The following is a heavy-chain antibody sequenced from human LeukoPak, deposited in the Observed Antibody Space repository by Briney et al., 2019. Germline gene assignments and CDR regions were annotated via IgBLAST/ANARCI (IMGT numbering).Heavy chain of an antibody. CDR1: GFTFDDYA. CDR2: ISWNSGSI. J-gene: IGHJ4*02. V-gene: IGHV3-9*01. CDR3: AKDSKAMVRGVYY. Sequence: GGSLRLSCAASGFTFDDYAMHWVRQAPGKGLEWVSGISWNSGSIGYADSVKGRFTISRDNAKNSLYLQMNSLRAEDTALYCCAKDSKAMVRGVYYWGQGTLVTVSS. D-gene: IGHD3-10*01.